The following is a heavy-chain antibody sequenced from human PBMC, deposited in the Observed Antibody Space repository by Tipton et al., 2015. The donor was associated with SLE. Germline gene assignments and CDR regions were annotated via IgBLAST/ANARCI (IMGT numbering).Heavy chain of an antibody. Sequence: RSLRLSCAASGFIFSSYAMHWVRQAPGKGLEWVAVISYDGSNKYYADSVKGRFTISRDNSKNTLYLQMNSLRAEDTAVYYCARDGVVVVAAAQGAFGIWGQGTMVTVSS. D-gene: IGHD2-15*01. CDR2: ISYDGSNK. V-gene: IGHV3-30*04. CDR3: ARDGVVVVAAAQGAFGI. J-gene: IGHJ3*02. CDR1: GFIFSSYA.